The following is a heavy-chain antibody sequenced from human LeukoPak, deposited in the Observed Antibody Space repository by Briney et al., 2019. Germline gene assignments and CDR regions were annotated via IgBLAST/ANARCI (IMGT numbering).Heavy chain of an antibody. V-gene: IGHV1-69*05. Sequence: SVKVSCKASGGTLSSYAISWVRQAPGQGLEWMGGIIPIFGTANYAQKFQGRVTITTDESTSTAYMELSSLRSEDTAVYYCARRPVVVPAAYDYWGQGTLVTVSS. CDR1: GGTLSSYA. J-gene: IGHJ4*02. CDR2: IIPIFGTA. CDR3: ARRPVVVPAAYDY. D-gene: IGHD2-2*01.